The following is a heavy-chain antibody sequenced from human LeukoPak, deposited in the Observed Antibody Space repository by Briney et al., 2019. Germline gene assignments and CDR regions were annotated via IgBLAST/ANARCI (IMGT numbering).Heavy chain of an antibody. D-gene: IGHD3-10*01. Sequence: ASVKVSCKASGYTFTSYGISWVRQAPGRGLEWMGWISAYNGNTNYAQKLQGRVTMTTDTSTSTAYMELRSLRSDDTAVYYCARDAERCYYGSGGTDYWGQGTLVTVSS. CDR1: GYTFTSYG. J-gene: IGHJ4*02. V-gene: IGHV1-18*01. CDR3: ARDAERCYYGSGGTDY. CDR2: ISAYNGNT.